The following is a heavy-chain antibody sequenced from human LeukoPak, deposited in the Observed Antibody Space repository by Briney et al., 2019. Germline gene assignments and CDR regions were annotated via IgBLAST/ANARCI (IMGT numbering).Heavy chain of an antibody. CDR1: GGSISSSSYY. V-gene: IGHV4-39*02. D-gene: IGHD2-15*01. CDR3: ARERTPGGWFDP. J-gene: IGHJ5*02. CDR2: IYYSGST. Sequence: MSSETLSLTCTVSGGSISSSSYYWGWIRQPPVKGLNWIGSIYYSGSTYYNPSLKSRVTISVDTSKNQFSLKLSSVTAADTAVYYCARERTPGGWFDPWGQGTLVTVSS.